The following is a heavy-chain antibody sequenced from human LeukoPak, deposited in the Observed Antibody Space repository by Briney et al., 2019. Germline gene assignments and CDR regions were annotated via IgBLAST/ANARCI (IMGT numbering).Heavy chain of an antibody. D-gene: IGHD5-18*01. J-gene: IGHJ4*02. CDR3: AKDGHGYRNFDY. V-gene: IGHV3-23*01. CDR2: ISGSAAII. CDR1: GFTFSSYA. Sequence: GGSLRLSCAASGFTFSSYAMSWVRQAPGKGLEWVSAISGSAAIIYYADSVKGRFTISRDNSKNTLYLQMNSLRAEDTALYYCAKDGHGYRNFDYWGQGTLVTVSS.